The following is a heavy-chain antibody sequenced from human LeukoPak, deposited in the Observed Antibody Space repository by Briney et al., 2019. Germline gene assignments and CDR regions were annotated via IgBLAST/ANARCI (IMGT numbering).Heavy chain of an antibody. J-gene: IGHJ2*01. CDR3: ARVSSYSWYFDL. CDR2: IYYSGST. Sequence: PSETLSLTCTVSGGSISSYYWSWIRQPPGKGLEWIGYIYYSGSTNYNPSLKSRVTISVDTSKNQFSLKLSSVTAADTAVYYCARVSSYSWYFDLWGRGTLVTVSS. V-gene: IGHV4-59*01. D-gene: IGHD1-26*01. CDR1: GGSISSYY.